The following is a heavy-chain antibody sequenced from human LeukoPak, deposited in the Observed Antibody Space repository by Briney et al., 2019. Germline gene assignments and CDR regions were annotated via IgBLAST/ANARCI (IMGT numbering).Heavy chain of an antibody. CDR3: ARLGYCSSTSCSEVY. J-gene: IGHJ4*02. V-gene: IGHV5-10-1*01. Sequence: GESLKISCKGSGYSFTSYWNSWVRQMPGKGLEWMGRIDPSDSYTNYSPSFQGHVTISADKSISTAYLQWSSLKASDTAMYYCARLGYCSSTSCSEVYWGQGTLVTVSS. CDR1: GYSFTSYW. D-gene: IGHD2-2*01. CDR2: IDPSDSYT.